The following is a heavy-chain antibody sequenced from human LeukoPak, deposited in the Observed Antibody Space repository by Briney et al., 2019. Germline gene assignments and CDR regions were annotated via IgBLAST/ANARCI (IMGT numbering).Heavy chain of an antibody. J-gene: IGHJ6*03. CDR3: ASRHYDILTGRNYYMDV. Sequence: ASVKVSCKASGYTFTGYYMHWVRQAPGQGLEWMGWINPNSGGTNYAQKFQGRVTMTRDTSISTAYMELSRLRSDDTAVYYCASRHYDILTGRNYYMDVWGKGTTVTVSS. D-gene: IGHD3-9*01. CDR2: INPNSGGT. V-gene: IGHV1-2*02. CDR1: GYTFTGYY.